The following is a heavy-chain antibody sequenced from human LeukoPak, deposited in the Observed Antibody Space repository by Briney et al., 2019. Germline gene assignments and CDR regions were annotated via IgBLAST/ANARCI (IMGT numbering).Heavy chain of an antibody. Sequence: GGSLRLSCAASGFTFSSYWMSWVRQAPGKGLEWVANIKQDGSEKYYVDSVKGRFTISRDNAKNSLYLQMNSLRAEDTAVYYCANTNLQDDYGDPLFDYWGQGTLVTVSS. CDR1: GFTFSSYW. CDR3: ANTNLQDDYGDPLFDY. CDR2: IKQDGSEK. D-gene: IGHD4-17*01. V-gene: IGHV3-7*01. J-gene: IGHJ4*02.